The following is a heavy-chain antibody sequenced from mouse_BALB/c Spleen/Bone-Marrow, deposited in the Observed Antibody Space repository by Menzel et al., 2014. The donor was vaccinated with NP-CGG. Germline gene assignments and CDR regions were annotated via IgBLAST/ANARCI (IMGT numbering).Heavy chain of an antibody. V-gene: IGHV7-3*02. CDR3: ARDENVGIYWYFDV. CDR1: GFTFTDYY. J-gene: IGHJ1*01. CDR2: IRSKAKGYTT. Sequence: DVKLVESGGGLVQPGGSLRLSCETSGFTFTDYYMSWVRQPPGKALEWLVFIRSKAKGYTTDYSASVKGRFTISRDNSQSISYLQMNTLRAEDSATYYCARDENVGIYWYFDVWGAGTTVTVSS.